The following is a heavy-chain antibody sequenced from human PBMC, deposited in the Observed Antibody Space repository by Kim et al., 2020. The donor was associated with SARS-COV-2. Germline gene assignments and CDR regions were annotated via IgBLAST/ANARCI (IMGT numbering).Heavy chain of an antibody. CDR3: ARGTTIFWGDLDY. V-gene: IGHV7-4-1*02. D-gene: IGHD3-9*01. J-gene: IGHJ4*02. Sequence: YAQGFTGRFVFSLDTSVSTAYLQISSLKAEDTAVYYCARGTTIFWGDLDYWGQGTLVTVSS.